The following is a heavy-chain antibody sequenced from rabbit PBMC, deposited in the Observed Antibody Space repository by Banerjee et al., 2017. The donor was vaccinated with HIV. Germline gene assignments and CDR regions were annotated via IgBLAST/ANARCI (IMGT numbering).Heavy chain of an antibody. V-gene: IGHV1S45*01. CDR1: GFSFSSSYY. J-gene: IGHJ3*01. D-gene: IGHD6-1*01. Sequence: QEQLVESGGGLVQPEGSLTLTCTASGFSFSSSYYMCWVRQAPGKGLEWIACIYTSSGSTWYASWAKGRFTISYTSSTTVTLQMTSLTAADTATYFCARGAWTYGAAGYGYATDLWGQGTLVTVS. CDR3: ARGAWTYGAAGYGYATDL. CDR2: IYTSSGST.